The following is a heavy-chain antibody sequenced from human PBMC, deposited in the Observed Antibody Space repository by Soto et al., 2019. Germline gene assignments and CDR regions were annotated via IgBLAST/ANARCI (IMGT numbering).Heavy chain of an antibody. CDR2: INPSGTYT. CDR1: GFTFSDHY. CDR3: TRGHHSMDV. D-gene: IGHD5-18*01. V-gene: IGHV3-11*06. J-gene: IGHJ6*02. Sequence: PGGSLRLSCAASGFTFSDHYMSWIRQGPGKGLEWISYINPSGTYTHYADSVKGRFTIPRDNAENSLYLQMNSLRAEDTALYYCTRGHHSMDVWGQGATVTVSS.